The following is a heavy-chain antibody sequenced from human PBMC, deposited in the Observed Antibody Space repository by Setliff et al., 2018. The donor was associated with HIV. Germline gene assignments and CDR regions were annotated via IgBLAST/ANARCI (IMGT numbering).Heavy chain of an antibody. J-gene: IGHJ4*02. CDR3: ARQTATGTSATFDS. Sequence: SETLSLTCTVSGGSISGDFWTWIRQPAGEGLEWIGRTHASGTTQCEPSLKNRCSMSIDTSKNQFSLKLSSVTAADTAVYYCARQTATGTSATFDSWGQGSLVTVLL. CDR2: THASGTT. CDR1: GGSISGDF. D-gene: IGHD2-21*02. V-gene: IGHV4-4*07.